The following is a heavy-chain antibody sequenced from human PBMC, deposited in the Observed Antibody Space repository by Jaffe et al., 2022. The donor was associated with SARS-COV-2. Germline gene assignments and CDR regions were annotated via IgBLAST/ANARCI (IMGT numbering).Heavy chain of an antibody. D-gene: IGHD1-26*01. V-gene: IGHV1-3*01. CDR2: VNAGNGNT. J-gene: IGHJ4*02. CDR1: GYTFTSYS. CDR3: AKIGLRTGATNWFDY. Sequence: QVQLVQSGAEVKEPGASVKVSCKASGYTFTSYSMHWVRQAPGQRLEWMGWVNAGNGNTKYSQKFQGRVTITRDTSASTTYMELSSLRSEDTAVYYCAKIGLRTGATNWFDYWGQGTLVTVSS.